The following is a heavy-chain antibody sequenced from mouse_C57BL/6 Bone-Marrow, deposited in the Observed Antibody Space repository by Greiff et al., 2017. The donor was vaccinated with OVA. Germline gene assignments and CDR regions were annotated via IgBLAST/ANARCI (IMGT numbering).Heavy chain of an antibody. D-gene: IGHD1-1*01. CDR3: ARYRGSGYDYAMDY. CDR1: GFTFTDYY. Sequence: EVKVVESGGGLVQPGGSLSLSCAASGFTFTDYYMSWVRQPPGKALEWLGFIRNKANGYNTEYSASVKGRFTISRDNSQSILYLQMNALRAEGSATYYCARYRGSGYDYAMDYWGQGTSVTVSA. V-gene: IGHV7-3*01. CDR2: IRNKANGYNT. J-gene: IGHJ4*01.